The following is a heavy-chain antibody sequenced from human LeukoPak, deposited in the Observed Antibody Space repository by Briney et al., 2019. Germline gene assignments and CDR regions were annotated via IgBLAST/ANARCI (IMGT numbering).Heavy chain of an antibody. J-gene: IGHJ4*02. Sequence: SETLSPTCTVYGGSFSGYYWSWIRQPPGKGLEWIGEINHSGSTNYNPSLKSRVTISVDTSKNQFSLKLSSVTAADTAVYYCARGRGIVPASAHFDYWGQGTLVTVSS. CDR2: INHSGST. CDR3: ARGRGIVPASAHFDY. D-gene: IGHD2-2*01. CDR1: GGSFSGYY. V-gene: IGHV4-34*01.